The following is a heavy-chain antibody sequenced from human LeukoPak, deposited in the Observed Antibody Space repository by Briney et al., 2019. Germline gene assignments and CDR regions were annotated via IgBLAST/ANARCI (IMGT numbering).Heavy chain of an antibody. V-gene: IGHV3-73*01. Sequence: GGSLRLSCAASGFTFSGSAMHWVRQASGKGLEWVGRIRSKANSYATAYAASVKGRFTISRDDSKNTAYLQMNSLKTEDTAVYHCTRLGPEDYDFWSGYDYWGQGTLVTVSS. CDR1: GFTFSGSA. D-gene: IGHD3-3*01. CDR2: IRSKANSYAT. J-gene: IGHJ4*02. CDR3: TRLGPEDYDFWSGYDY.